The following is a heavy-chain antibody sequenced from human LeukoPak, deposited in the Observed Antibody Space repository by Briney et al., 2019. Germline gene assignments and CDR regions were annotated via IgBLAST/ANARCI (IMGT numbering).Heavy chain of an antibody. V-gene: IGHV3-30*18. J-gene: IGHJ2*01. CDR2: ISYDGTNK. CDR3: AKGGRAAADRNFDL. Sequence: GGSLRLSCAASGFTFSRYGMHWVRQAPGKWLEWLAAISYDGTNKNDADSVKGRFSISRDNSKNTLYLQMNSLRAEDTAVYFCAKGGRAAADRNFDLWGRGTLVTVSS. CDR1: GFTFSRYG. D-gene: IGHD6-13*01.